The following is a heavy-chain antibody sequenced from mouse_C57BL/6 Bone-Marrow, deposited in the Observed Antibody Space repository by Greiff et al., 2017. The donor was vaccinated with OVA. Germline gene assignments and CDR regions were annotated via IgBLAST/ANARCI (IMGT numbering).Heavy chain of an antibody. CDR3: AKEGGNQAWFAY. V-gene: IGHV1-50*01. J-gene: IGHJ3*01. Sequence: QVQLQQPGAELVKPGASVKMSCKASGYTFTSYWMKWVKQRPGQGLEWIGEIDPSDSYTNYNHKFKGKATLTVDTSSSTAYMQLSSLTAENSAVYHGAKEGGNQAWFAYWGQGTLVTVSA. D-gene: IGHD2-1*01. CDR2: IDPSDSYT. CDR1: GYTFTSYW.